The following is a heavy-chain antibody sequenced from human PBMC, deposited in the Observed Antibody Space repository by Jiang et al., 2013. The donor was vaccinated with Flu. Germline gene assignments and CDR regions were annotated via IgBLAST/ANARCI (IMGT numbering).Heavy chain of an antibody. J-gene: IGHJ4*02. Sequence: INHSGSTNXNPSLESRVTISVDTSKNQFSLKLSSVTAADTAVYYCARGSPDCSSTSCYVDYWGQGTLVTVSS. D-gene: IGHD2-2*01. V-gene: IGHV4-34*01. CDR3: ARGSPDCSSTSCYVDY. CDR2: INHSGST.